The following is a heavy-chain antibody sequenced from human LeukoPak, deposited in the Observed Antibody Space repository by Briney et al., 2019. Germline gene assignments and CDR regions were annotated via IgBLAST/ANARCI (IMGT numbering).Heavy chain of an antibody. V-gene: IGHV3-7*01. CDR2: IKQDGSEK. Sequence: GGSLRLSCAASGFTFSSFWMPWVRQAPGKGLEWVANIKQDGSEKYYVDPVRGRFTISRDNATNSLYLQMNSLRAEDTAVYYCARDLNYFDYWGQGTLVTVSS. CDR3: ARDLNYFDY. CDR1: GFTFSSFW. J-gene: IGHJ4*02.